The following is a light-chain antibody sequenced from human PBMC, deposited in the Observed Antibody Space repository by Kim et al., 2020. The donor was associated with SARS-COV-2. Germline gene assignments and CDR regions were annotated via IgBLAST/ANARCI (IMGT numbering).Light chain of an antibody. J-gene: IGKJ1*01. CDR2: AAS. CDR1: QSIGSW. Sequence: ASVGDRVTITCRASQSIGSWLAWYQQKPGKAPNLLIYAASTLESGVPSRFSGSGSGTEFTLTINSLQPDDFATYYCQQYNRYQWTFGQGTKVDIK. CDR3: QQYNRYQWT. V-gene: IGKV1-5*01.